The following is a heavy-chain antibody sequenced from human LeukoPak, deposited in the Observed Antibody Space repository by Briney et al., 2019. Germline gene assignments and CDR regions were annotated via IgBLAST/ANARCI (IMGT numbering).Heavy chain of an antibody. CDR1: GFTFSSYW. J-gene: IGHJ4*02. CDR2: INTDGSST. Sequence: GGSLRLSCAASGFTFSSYWMHWVRQAPGKGLVWVSRINTDGSSTSYADSVKGRFTISRDNAKNSLYLQMNSLRAEDTAVYYCARVGFRSPLLDYWGQGTLVTVSS. V-gene: IGHV3-74*01. D-gene: IGHD1-26*01. CDR3: ARVGFRSPLLDY.